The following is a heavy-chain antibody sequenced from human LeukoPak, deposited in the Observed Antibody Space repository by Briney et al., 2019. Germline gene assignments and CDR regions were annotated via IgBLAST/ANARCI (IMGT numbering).Heavy chain of an antibody. CDR2: IYYSGSS. CDR1: GGSISSGDYY. V-gene: IGHV4-30-4*01. J-gene: IGHJ4*02. D-gene: IGHD1-1*01. Sequence: SETLSLTCTVSGGSISSGDYYWSWIRQPPGKGLEWIGYIYYSGSSYYNPSLKSRVTISVDTSKNQFSLKLSSVTAADTAVYYCARGGTLMAIYYFDYWGQGTLVTVSP. CDR3: ARGGTLMAIYYFDY.